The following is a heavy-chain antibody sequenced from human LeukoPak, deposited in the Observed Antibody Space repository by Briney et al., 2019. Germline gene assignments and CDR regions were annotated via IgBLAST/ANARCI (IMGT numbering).Heavy chain of an antibody. CDR2: IIPILGIA. CDR3: ARDLLVGTYFDY. CDR1: GGTFSSHA. V-gene: IGHV1-69*04. D-gene: IGHD1-26*01. Sequence: SVKVSCKASGGTFSSHAISWVRQAPGQGLEWMGRIIPILGIANYAQKFQGRVTIIADKSTSTAYMELSSLRSEDTAVYYCARDLLVGTYFDYWGQGTLVTVSS. J-gene: IGHJ4*02.